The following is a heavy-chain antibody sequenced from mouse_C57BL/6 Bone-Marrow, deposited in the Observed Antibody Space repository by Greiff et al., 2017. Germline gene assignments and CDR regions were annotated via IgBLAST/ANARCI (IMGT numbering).Heavy chain of an antibody. Sequence: VQLQQSGAELARPGASVKLSCKASGYTFTSYGISWVKQRTGQGLEWIGEIYPRSGSTYYNEKFKSKATLTVDQSSSTAYMRLSSLTSEDSEVYSSEREDYYEGEYFDYWGQGTTLTVAS. CDR3: EREDYYEGEYFDY. CDR1: GYTFTSYG. J-gene: IGHJ2*01. D-gene: IGHD1-1*01. CDR2: IYPRSGST. V-gene: IGHV1-81*01.